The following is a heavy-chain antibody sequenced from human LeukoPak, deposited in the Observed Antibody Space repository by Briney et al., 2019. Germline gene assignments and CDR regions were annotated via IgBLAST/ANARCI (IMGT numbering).Heavy chain of an antibody. J-gene: IGHJ4*02. CDR2: IYHSGST. CDR1: GGSISSYY. V-gene: IGHV4-59*08. Sequence: SETLSLTCTVSGGSISSYYWGWIRQPPGKGLEWIGNIYHSGSTYYNPSLKSRVTISVDMSKNQFSLKLSSVTAADTAVYYCARLVGYCTSTSCYFDYWGQGTLVTVSS. D-gene: IGHD2-2*01. CDR3: ARLVGYCTSTSCYFDY.